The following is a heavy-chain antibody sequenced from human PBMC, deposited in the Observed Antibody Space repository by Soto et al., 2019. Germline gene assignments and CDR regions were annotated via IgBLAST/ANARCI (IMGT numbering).Heavy chain of an antibody. CDR3: ARTSPSIAARHVGYYYMDV. CDR1: GFSLSTSGMC. V-gene: IGHV2-70*11. D-gene: IGHD6-6*01. J-gene: IGHJ6*03. CDR2: IDWDDDK. Sequence: SGPTLVNPTQTLTLTCTFSGFSLSTSGMCVSWIRQPPGKALEWLARIDWDDDKNYSTSLKTRLTISKDTSKNQVVLTMTNMDPVDTATYYCARTSPSIAARHVGYYYMDVWGKGTTVTVSS.